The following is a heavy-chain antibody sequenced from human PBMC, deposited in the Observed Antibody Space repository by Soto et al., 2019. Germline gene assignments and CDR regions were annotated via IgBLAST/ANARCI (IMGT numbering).Heavy chain of an antibody. CDR3: ATRPPQIVVTLLPFPS. CDR1: GASVNSNW. J-gene: IGHJ5*02. Sequence: SETLSLTCGVSGASVNSNWWTWVRQPPGKGLEWIGEVYHSGSTRYNPSLRGRVTISVDKPNNQFSLKLSSVTGADTAVYYCATRPPQIVVTLLPFPSWGQGTPVTVSS. D-gene: IGHD2-15*01. V-gene: IGHV4-4*02. CDR2: VYHSGST.